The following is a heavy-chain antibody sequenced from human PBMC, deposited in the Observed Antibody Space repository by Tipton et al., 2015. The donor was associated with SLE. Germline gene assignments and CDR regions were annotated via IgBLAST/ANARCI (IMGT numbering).Heavy chain of an antibody. CDR3: ARGASRGFIGGTEGF. CDR2: ISSSSSTI. J-gene: IGHJ4*02. CDR1: GFTFSTYS. Sequence: VQLVQSGGGLVQPGGSLRLSCAASGFTFSTYSMTWVRQAPGKGLEWVSYISSSSSTIYYADSVKGRFTISRDNAKNSLYLQMNSLRDEDTAVYYCARGASRGFIGGTEGFWGQGTLVTVSS. V-gene: IGHV3-48*02. D-gene: IGHD2-15*01.